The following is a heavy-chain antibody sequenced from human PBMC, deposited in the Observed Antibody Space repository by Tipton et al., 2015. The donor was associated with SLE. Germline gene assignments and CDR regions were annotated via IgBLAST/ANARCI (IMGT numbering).Heavy chain of an antibody. CDR3: ARDGVGATGMDY. V-gene: IGHV4-59*11. CDR2: IYYSGCT. J-gene: IGHJ4*02. D-gene: IGHD1-26*01. CDR1: GGSISSHY. Sequence: TLSLTCTVSGGSISSHYWGWIRQPPGKGLEWIGYIYYSGCTNYNPSLKSRVTISVDTSKNQFSLKLSSVTAADTAVYYCARDGVGATGMDYWGQGTLVTVSS.